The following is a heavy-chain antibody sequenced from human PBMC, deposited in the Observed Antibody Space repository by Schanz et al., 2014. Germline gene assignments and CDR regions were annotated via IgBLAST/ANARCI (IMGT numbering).Heavy chain of an antibody. V-gene: IGHV3-11*04. CDR3: VKNGRELESF. CDR2: ISSSGSTI. J-gene: IGHJ4*02. Sequence: QVQLVESGGGLVKPGGSLRLSCAASGFTFRDYYMSWIRQAPGKGLEWVSCISSSGSTIYYADSVKGRFTISRDNAKNSLYLQMNSLRVEDSAVYFCVKNGRELESFWGPGTLVTVSS. D-gene: IGHD3-3*01. CDR1: GFTFRDYY.